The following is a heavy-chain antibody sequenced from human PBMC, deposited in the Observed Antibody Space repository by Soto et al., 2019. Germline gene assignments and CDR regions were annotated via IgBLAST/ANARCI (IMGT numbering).Heavy chain of an antibody. CDR3: AREDCSGGSCHIRRAFDI. CDR2: INPNSGGT. V-gene: IGHV1-2*02. J-gene: IGHJ3*02. Sequence: QVQLVQSGAEVKKPGASVKVSCKASGYTFTGYYMHWVRQAPGQGLEWMGWINPNSGGTNYAQKFQGRVTMTRDTSISTAYMELSRLRSDDTAVYYCAREDCSGGSCHIRRAFDIWGQGTMVTVSS. D-gene: IGHD2-15*01. CDR1: GYTFTGYY.